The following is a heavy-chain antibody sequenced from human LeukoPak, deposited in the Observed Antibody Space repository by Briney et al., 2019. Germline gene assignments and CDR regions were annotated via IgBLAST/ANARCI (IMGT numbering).Heavy chain of an antibody. D-gene: IGHD2-15*01. J-gene: IGHJ4*02. Sequence: SETLSLTCAVYGGSFSGYYWSWIRQPPGKGLEWIGEINHSGSTNYNPSLKRRVTISVDTSKKQFSLKLSSVTAADTAVYYCARNSCPSGSCYDNRGYFDYWGQGTLVTVSS. CDR1: GGSFSGYY. CDR2: INHSGST. V-gene: IGHV4-34*01. CDR3: ARNSCPSGSCYDNRGYFDY.